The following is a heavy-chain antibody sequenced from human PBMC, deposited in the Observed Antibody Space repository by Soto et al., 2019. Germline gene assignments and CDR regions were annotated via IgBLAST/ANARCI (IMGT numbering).Heavy chain of an antibody. CDR1: GFSFDSYW. CDR3: TRGPRASSGGTGAY. Sequence: EVRLVESGGGLVQPGGSLRLSCVVSGFSFDSYWMHWVRQAPGQGPVWVSRIDYDGTTTNYADFVKGRFTVSRDNARNTLLLQMNSWRPNDTAVYYCTRGPRASSGGTGAYWGQGTLVTVSS. CDR2: IDYDGTTT. J-gene: IGHJ4*02. V-gene: IGHV3-74*01. D-gene: IGHD2-2*01.